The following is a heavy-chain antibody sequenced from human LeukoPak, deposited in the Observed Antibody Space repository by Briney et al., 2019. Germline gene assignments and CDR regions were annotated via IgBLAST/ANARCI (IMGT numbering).Heavy chain of an antibody. CDR1: GYTFTSYG. CDR2: ISAYNGNT. D-gene: IGHD4-23*01. J-gene: IGHJ4*02. Sequence: ASVKVSCKASGYTFTSYGISWVRQAPGQGVEWMGWISAYNGNTNYAQKLQGRVTMTTDTSTSTAYMELRSLRSDDTAVYYCARGYPSGGNAWLEYWGQGTLVTVSS. CDR3: ARGYPSGGNAWLEY. V-gene: IGHV1-18*01.